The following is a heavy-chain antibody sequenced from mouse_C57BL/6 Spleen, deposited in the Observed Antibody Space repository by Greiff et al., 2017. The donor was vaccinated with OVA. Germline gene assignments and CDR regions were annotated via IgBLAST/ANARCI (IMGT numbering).Heavy chain of an antibody. J-gene: IGHJ4*01. Sequence: QVQLKQPGAELVKPGASVKVSCKASGYTFTSYWMHWVKQRPGQGLEWIGRIHPSDSDTNYNQKFKGKATLTVDKSSSTAYMQLSSLTSEDSAVYYCALGYDYEGAMDYWGQGTSVTVSS. V-gene: IGHV1-74*01. CDR3: ALGYDYEGAMDY. CDR1: GYTFTSYW. D-gene: IGHD2-4*01. CDR2: IHPSDSDT.